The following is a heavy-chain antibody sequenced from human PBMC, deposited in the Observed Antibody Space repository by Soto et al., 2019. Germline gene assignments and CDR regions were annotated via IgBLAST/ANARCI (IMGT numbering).Heavy chain of an antibody. Sequence: GGSLRLSCAASGFTFSSYAMSWVRQAPGKGLEWVSAISGSGGSTYYADSVKGRFTISRDNSKKTLYLQMNSLRAEDTAVYYGAKDPLSVDILTGSTQYYYYGMDVWGQGTTVTVSS. V-gene: IGHV3-23*01. CDR3: AKDPLSVDILTGSTQYYYYGMDV. J-gene: IGHJ6*02. D-gene: IGHD3-9*01. CDR1: GFTFSSYA. CDR2: ISGSGGST.